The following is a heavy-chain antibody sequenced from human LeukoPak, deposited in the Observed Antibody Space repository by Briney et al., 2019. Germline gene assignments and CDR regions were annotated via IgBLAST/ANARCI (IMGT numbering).Heavy chain of an antibody. CDR3: ARGASQDPYYFDY. CDR2: ISGSGGRT. V-gene: IGHV3-23*01. Sequence: GGSLRLSCAASGFTFSSYAMSWVRQAPGKGLEWVSSISGSGGRTYYADSVKGRFTISRDNSKNTLYLQMNSLRAEDTAVYYCARGASQDPYYFDYWGQGTLVTVSS. J-gene: IGHJ4*02. CDR1: GFTFSSYA.